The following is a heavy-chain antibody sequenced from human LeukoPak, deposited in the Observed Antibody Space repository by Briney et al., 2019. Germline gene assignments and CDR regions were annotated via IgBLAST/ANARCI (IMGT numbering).Heavy chain of an antibody. V-gene: IGHV4-39*01. CDR2: INYRGST. J-gene: IGHJ3*02. Sequence: PSETLPLTCTVSGGSISSGSYFWIWIRQPPGMGLEWIGSINYRGSTYYNPSLKSRVTISVDTSKNQFSLKLSSVTAADTALYYCARQIAVAGEWAFDIWGQGTMVTVSS. CDR3: ARQIAVAGEWAFDI. D-gene: IGHD6-19*01. CDR1: GGSISSGSYF.